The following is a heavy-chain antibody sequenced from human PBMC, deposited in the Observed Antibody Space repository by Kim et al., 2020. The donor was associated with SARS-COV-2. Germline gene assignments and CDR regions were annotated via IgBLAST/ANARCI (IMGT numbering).Heavy chain of an antibody. D-gene: IGHD2-21*02. CDR1: GYTFTNYY. Sequence: ASVKVSCKASGYTFTNYYIHWVRQAPGQGLEWMGIINPSAGDASYAQKFQDRITMTRHTPTSTVYMELRSLRSEDTAVYFCARVIAGDHNNLRFAGDALDIWGQGTMVTVSS. J-gene: IGHJ3*02. V-gene: IGHV1-46*01. CDR2: INPSAGDA. CDR3: ARVIAGDHNNLRFAGDALDI.